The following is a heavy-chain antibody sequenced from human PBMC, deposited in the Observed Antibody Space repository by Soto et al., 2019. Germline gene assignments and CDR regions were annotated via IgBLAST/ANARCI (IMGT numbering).Heavy chain of an antibody. CDR1: GGSVSSYY. J-gene: IGHJ3*02. V-gene: IGHV4-59*02. Sequence: QVQLQESGPGLVKPSETLSLTCAVSGGSVSSYYWSWIRQPPGKGPEWIGYISHTGSTNYNPSLKSRVTLSLDASKNQFSLKLSSVTAADTAVYYCARDSSSTSCSDEDAFDIWGHGTMVTVSS. D-gene: IGHD2-2*01. CDR3: ARDSSSTSCSDEDAFDI. CDR2: ISHTGST.